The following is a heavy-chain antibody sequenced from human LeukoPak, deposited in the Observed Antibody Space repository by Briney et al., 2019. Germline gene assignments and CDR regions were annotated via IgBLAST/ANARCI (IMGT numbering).Heavy chain of an antibody. J-gene: IGHJ4*02. V-gene: IGHV1-2*02. CDR3: ARVAGAPY. Sequence: ASVKVSCKASGYTFTTYYMHWVRQAPGQGLEWMGWINPNSGGTDYAQKFQGRVTITRDTSISTAYMELSRLTSDDTAVYYCARVAGAPYWGQGTLVTVSS. CDR2: INPNSGGT. CDR1: GYTFTTYY. D-gene: IGHD1-26*01.